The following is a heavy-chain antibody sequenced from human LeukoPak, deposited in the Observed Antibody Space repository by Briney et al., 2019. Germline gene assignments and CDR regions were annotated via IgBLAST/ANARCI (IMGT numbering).Heavy chain of an antibody. CDR3: ASGGGWYSDY. CDR2: IKKDGSGK. J-gene: IGHJ4*02. D-gene: IGHD6-19*01. Sequence: GGSLRLSCAASGFTFSSYWMSWVRQAPGKGLEWVANIKKDGSGKYYVDSVKGRFPISRDNVNNSLYLQINSLRAEDTAIYYCASGGGWYSDYWGQGTLVTVSS. V-gene: IGHV3-7*03. CDR1: GFTFSSYW.